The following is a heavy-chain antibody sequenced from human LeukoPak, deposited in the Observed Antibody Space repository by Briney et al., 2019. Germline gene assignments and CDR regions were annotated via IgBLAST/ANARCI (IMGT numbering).Heavy chain of an antibody. CDR3: ARDVSYYDSSGCFDY. J-gene: IGHJ4*02. CDR1: GYTFTGYY. D-gene: IGHD3-22*01. Sequence: EASVKVSCKASGYTFTGYYMHWVRQAPGQGLEWMGWINPNSGGTNYAQKFQGRVTVTRDTSISTAYMELSRLRSDDTAVYYCARDVSYYDSSGCFDYWGQGTLVTVSS. V-gene: IGHV1-2*02. CDR2: INPNSGGT.